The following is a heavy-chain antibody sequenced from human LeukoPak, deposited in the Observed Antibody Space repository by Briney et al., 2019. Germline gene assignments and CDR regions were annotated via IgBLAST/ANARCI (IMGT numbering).Heavy chain of an antibody. Sequence: ASVKVSCKASGYTFTSYGTSWVRQAPGQGLEWMGWISAYNGHTNYAQKLQGRVTMTTDTSTSTAYMELRSLRSDDTAVYYCARDYSSDWYGSFDYWGQGTLVTVSS. CDR1: GYTFTSYG. D-gene: IGHD6-19*01. J-gene: IGHJ4*02. CDR2: ISAYNGHT. CDR3: ARDYSSDWYGSFDY. V-gene: IGHV1-18*01.